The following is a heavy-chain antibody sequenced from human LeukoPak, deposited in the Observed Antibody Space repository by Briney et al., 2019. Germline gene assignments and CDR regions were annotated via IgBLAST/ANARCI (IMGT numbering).Heavy chain of an antibody. V-gene: IGHV5-51*01. CDR1: GYSFTSYW. J-gene: IGHJ4*02. Sequence: GESLKISCKGSGYSFTSYWIGWVRQMPGKGLEWMGIIYPGDSDTRYSPSFQGQVTISADKSISTAYPQWSSLKASDTAMYYCASRGIAVAGTYYFDYWGQGTLVTVSS. D-gene: IGHD6-19*01. CDR2: IYPGDSDT. CDR3: ASRGIAVAGTYYFDY.